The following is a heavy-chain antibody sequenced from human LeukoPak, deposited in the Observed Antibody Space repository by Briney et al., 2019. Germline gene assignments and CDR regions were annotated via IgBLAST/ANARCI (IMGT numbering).Heavy chain of an antibody. V-gene: IGHV3-23*01. Sequence: GGSLRLSCAVSGITLSNYGMSWVRQAPGKGVEWVAGISDRGSRTNYADSVKGRFTISTDNPKNTLYLQMNSLRAEDTAVYFCAKRGVVIRVILVGFHKEAYYFDSWGQGALVTVSS. CDR3: AKRGVVIRVILVGFHKEAYYFDS. CDR1: GITLSNYG. CDR2: ISDRGSRT. J-gene: IGHJ4*02. D-gene: IGHD3-22*01.